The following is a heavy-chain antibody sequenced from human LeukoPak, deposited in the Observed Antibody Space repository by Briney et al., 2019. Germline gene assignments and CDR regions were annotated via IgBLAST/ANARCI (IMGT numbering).Heavy chain of an antibody. CDR1: GYSFTSYW. V-gene: IGHV5-51*01. CDR2: IYPGDSDT. Sequence: GESLKISCKGSGYSFTSYWIGWVRQMPGKCLELMGIIYPGDSDTRYSPSFQGQVTISADKSIRTAYLKWRSLNDSDTAMYYCARQAYYYGSGSYYWGGFARNFDYWGQGTLVTVSS. J-gene: IGHJ4*02. D-gene: IGHD3-10*01. CDR3: ARQAYYYGSGSYYWGGFARNFDY.